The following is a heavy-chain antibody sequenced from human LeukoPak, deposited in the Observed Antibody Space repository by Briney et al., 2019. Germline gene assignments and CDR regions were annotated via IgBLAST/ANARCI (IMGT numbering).Heavy chain of an antibody. Sequence: GGSLRLSCAASGFTFDDYGMSWVRQAPGKGLEWVSGINWNGGSTGYADSVKGRFTISRDNAKNSLYLQMNSLRAEDTALYYCARLLGSGSYYPFDYWGQGTLVTVSS. CDR2: INWNGGST. J-gene: IGHJ4*02. CDR3: ARLLGSGSYYPFDY. V-gene: IGHV3-20*04. CDR1: GFTFDDYG. D-gene: IGHD3-10*01.